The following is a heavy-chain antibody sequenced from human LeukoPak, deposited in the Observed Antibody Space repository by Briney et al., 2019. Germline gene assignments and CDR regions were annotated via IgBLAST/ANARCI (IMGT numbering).Heavy chain of an antibody. CDR1: GDSITGYS. CDR2: IYYNGDT. J-gene: IGHJ5*02. Sequence: SETLSLTCSVSGDSITGYSWSWIRQTPGKGLEWIGYIYYNGDTHYNPSLNSRLSMSVDAPKKQFSLNLRSVTAADTAVYYCVRGPYGSSISNWFDPWGQGLLVTVSS. V-gene: IGHV4-59*01. D-gene: IGHD3-10*01. CDR3: VRGPYGSSISNWFDP.